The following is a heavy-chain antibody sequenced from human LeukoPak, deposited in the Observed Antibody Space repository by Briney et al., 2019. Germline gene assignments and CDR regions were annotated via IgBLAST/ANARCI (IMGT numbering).Heavy chain of an antibody. V-gene: IGHV4-59*01. D-gene: IGHD5-18*01. CDR2: IYYRGST. CDR1: GGSISSYY. CDR3: AGRAVTQPGNWFDP. J-gene: IGHJ5*02. Sequence: SETLSLTCTVSGGSISSYYWSWIRQPPGKGLEWIGYIYYRGSTNYNPSFKSRVTISVDTSKNQFSLKLSSVTAADTAVYYCAGRAVTQPGNWFDPWGQGSLVTVSS.